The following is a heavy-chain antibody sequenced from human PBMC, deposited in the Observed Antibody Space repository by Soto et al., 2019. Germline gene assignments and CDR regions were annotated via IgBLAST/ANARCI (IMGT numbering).Heavy chain of an antibody. D-gene: IGHD1-26*01. Sequence: PGGSLRLSCAASGFAFNTYGMHWVRQAPGKGLEWVAVTTSDGARINYADSVKGRFTISRDNSRTTLYLQMNSLRIDDTAVYYCARKNPGREWELPDYWGQGTLVTVSS. CDR1: GFAFNTYG. CDR3: ARKNPGREWELPDY. CDR2: TTSDGARI. J-gene: IGHJ4*02. V-gene: IGHV3-30*03.